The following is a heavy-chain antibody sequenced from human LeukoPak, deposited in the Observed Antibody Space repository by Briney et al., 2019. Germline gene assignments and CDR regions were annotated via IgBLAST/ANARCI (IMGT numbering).Heavy chain of an antibody. CDR2: ISSSSTYI. J-gene: IGHJ4*02. CDR1: GFTFSSYS. V-gene: IGHV3-21*01. Sequence: KPGGSLRLSCAASGFTFSSYSMNWVRQAPGKGLEWVSSISSSSTYIYYADSVEGRFTISRDNAKNSLYLQMNSLRAEDTAVYYCARDGQGYSGSYYAPTNFDYWGQGTLVTVSS. CDR3: ARDGQGYSGSYYAPTNFDY. D-gene: IGHD1-26*01.